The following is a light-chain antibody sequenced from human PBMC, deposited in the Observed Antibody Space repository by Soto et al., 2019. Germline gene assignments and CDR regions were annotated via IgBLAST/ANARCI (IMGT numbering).Light chain of an antibody. CDR2: DVS. CDR1: SSDVGSYNR. J-gene: IGLJ1*01. Sequence: QSALTQPPSVSGSPGQSVTISCTGTSSDVGSYNRVSWYQQPPGTAPKPMIYDVSNRPSGVPDRFSGSKSGNTASLTISGLQAEDEADYYCSSYTSSDTHVFGTGTKLTVL. CDR3: SSYTSSDTHV. V-gene: IGLV2-18*02.